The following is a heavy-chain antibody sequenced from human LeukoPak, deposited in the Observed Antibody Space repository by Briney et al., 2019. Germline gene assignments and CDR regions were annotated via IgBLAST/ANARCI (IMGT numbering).Heavy chain of an antibody. V-gene: IGHV3-33*01. D-gene: IGHD3-10*01. J-gene: IGHJ4*02. CDR2: TWYDGGIK. CDR3: ARGYYGSGKFDY. CDR1: GFNFNTYG. Sequence: PGRSLRLSCGASGFNFNTYGIHWVRQAPGKGLEWVAVTWYDGGIKYYGDSVKGRFTISRDNTKKTVYLQMNSLGAEDTAVYYCARGYYGSGKFDYWGQGTLLTVSS.